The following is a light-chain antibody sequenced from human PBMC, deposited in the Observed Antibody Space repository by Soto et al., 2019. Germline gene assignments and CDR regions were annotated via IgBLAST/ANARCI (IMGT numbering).Light chain of an antibody. CDR2: GAS. CDR1: QSVSSSY. CDR3: QQYCSSSYT. V-gene: IGKV3-20*01. Sequence: EIVLTQSPGTLSLSPGERATLSCRASQSVSSSYLAWYQQKPGQAPRLLIYGASSRATGIPDRFSGSGSGTDFTLTISRLEPEDFAGYYCQQYCSSSYTFGQGAKLEIK. J-gene: IGKJ2*01.